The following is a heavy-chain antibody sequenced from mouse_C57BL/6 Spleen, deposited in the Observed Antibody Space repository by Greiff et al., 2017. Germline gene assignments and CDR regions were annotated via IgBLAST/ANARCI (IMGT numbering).Heavy chain of an antibody. D-gene: IGHD1-1*01. CDR3: ARTPYGSSFYYAMDY. Sequence: ASGPGLVKPSQSLSLTCSVTGYSITSGYYWNWIRQFPGNKLEWMGYISYDGSNNYNPSLKNPISITRDTSKNQFFLKLNSVTTEDTATYYCARTPYGSSFYYAMDYWGQGTSVTVSS. CDR2: ISYDGSN. CDR1: GYSITSGYY. V-gene: IGHV3-6*01. J-gene: IGHJ4*01.